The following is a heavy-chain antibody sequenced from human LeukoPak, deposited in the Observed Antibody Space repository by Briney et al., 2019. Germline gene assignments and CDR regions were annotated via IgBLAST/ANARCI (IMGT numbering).Heavy chain of an antibody. D-gene: IGHD6-19*01. CDR3: ARDPPHSSGPNSPCFEY. CDR1: GYTFSTYG. V-gene: IGHV1-18*01. CDR2: ISTYNDNT. J-gene: IGHJ4*02. Sequence: ASVKVSCKASGYTFSTYGISWVRQAPGQGLEWMGWISTYNDNTEYAQKFQGRVTMTTDTSTSTAYTELRSLRSDDTAVYYCARDPPHSSGPNSPCFEYWGQGTLVTVSS.